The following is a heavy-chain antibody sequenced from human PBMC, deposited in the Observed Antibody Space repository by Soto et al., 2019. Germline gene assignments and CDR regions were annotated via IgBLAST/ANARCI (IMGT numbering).Heavy chain of an antibody. CDR3: APDRKSFDS. V-gene: IGHV3-23*01. J-gene: IGHJ4*02. CDR1: GFTFSSYW. Sequence: GGSLRLSCTASGFTFSSYWMHWVRQAPGKGLEWVSAISGGSTNTYYGDSVKGRFTISRDNSKNTLYLQMNSLRADDTAVYYCAPDRKSFDSWGQGTLVTVSS. CDR2: ISGGSTNT.